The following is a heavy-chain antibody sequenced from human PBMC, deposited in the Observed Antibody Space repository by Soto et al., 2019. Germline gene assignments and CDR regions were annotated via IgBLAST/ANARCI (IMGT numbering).Heavy chain of an antibody. CDR1: GASIRTYS. CDR2: MYTNGRT. J-gene: IGHJ3*02. V-gene: IGHV4-4*07. D-gene: IGHD7-27*01. CDR3: ATDQSGAADI. Sequence: QVQLQESGPGLVEPSETLSLTCTVSGASIRTYSWSWIRQSAGKGLEWIGHMYTNGRTNYIPSLKSRITISVDTSNNQFSLNLTFVTAAATAVYFCATDQSGAADIWGKGTMVTAS.